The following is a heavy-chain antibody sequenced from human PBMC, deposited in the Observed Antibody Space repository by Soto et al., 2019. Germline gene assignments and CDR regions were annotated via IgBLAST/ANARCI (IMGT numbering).Heavy chain of an antibody. CDR1: GFSLSTSGMC. CDR3: ARGRDGSYSYYYYGMAV. Sequence: ESGPTLVNPTQTLTLTCTFSGFSLSTSGMCVSWIRQPPGKALEWLALIDWDDDKYYSTSLKTRLTISKDTSKNQVVLTMTNMDPVDTATYYCARGRDGSYSYYYYGMAVWGQGTTVTVSS. V-gene: IGHV2-70*01. CDR2: IDWDDDK. J-gene: IGHJ6*02. D-gene: IGHD3-10*01.